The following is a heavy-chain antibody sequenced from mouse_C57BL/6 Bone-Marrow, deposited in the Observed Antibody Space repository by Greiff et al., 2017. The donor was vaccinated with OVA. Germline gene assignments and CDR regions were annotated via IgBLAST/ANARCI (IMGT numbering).Heavy chain of an antibody. CDR1: GYTFTDYY. J-gene: IGHJ4*01. CDR2: IYPGSGNT. Sequence: VQLQQSGAELVRPGASVKLSCKASGYTFTDYYINWVKQRPGQGLEWIARIYPGSGNTYYNEKFKGKATLTAEKSSSTAYMQLSSLTSEDSAFYFCAITTVVAKGAMDYWGQGTSVTVSS. V-gene: IGHV1-76*01. D-gene: IGHD1-1*01. CDR3: AITTVVAKGAMDY.